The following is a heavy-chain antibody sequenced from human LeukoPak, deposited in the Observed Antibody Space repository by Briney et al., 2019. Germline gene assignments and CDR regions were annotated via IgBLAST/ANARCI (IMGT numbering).Heavy chain of an antibody. D-gene: IGHD1-26*01. CDR2: INHSGST. Sequence: PSETLSLTCAVSGGSLSSSWWSWVRQPPGKGLEWIGEINHSGSTNYNPSLKSRVTISVDTSKNQFSLKLSSVTAADTAVYYCARRVGATELYYFDYWGQGTLVTVSS. J-gene: IGHJ4*02. V-gene: IGHV4-4*02. CDR1: GGSLSSSW. CDR3: ARRVGATELYYFDY.